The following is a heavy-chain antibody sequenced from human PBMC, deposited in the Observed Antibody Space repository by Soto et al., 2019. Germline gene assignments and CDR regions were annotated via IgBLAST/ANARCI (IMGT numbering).Heavy chain of an antibody. Sequence: EVQLVESGGGWVQPGGSLRLSCAASGFNFRRYWMSWVRQAPGKGLEWVANIKEDGSEQYYVDSVKGRFTIFRDNAKNSLSLQMNSLRAEDTAIYYCARDPTASYGDSLLFDYWGQGTLVIVSS. CDR3: ARDPTASYGDSLLFDY. D-gene: IGHD4-17*01. CDR1: GFNFRRYW. J-gene: IGHJ4*02. V-gene: IGHV3-7*01. CDR2: IKEDGSEQ.